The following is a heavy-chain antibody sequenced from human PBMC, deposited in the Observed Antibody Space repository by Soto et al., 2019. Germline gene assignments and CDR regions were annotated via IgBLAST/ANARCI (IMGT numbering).Heavy chain of an antibody. D-gene: IGHD3-10*01. CDR1: GFTFSSYW. CDR2: ISIDGSRT. J-gene: IGHJ4*02. Sequence: EVQLVESGGGLVQPGGSLRLSCAASGFTFSSYWMHWVRQAPGKGLVWVSRISIDGSRTTYADSVKGRFTISRDNAKNTPYLCMTGLRAEVTAVYYCARGGRSGRSEYYFDPWGQGNVVNVSS. V-gene: IGHV3-74*01. CDR3: ARGGRSGRSEYYFDP.